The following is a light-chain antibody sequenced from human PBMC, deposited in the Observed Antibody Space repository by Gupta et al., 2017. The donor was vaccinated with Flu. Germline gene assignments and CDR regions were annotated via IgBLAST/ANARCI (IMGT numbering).Light chain of an antibody. CDR1: QSINSW. CDR2: KAS. CDR3: QQYNNYPST. Sequence: DIQMTQSPSTLSASVGDRVTITCRASQSINSWLAWYQQKPGKAPKFLIRKASSLESGVSSRFSGSGSGTEFTLTISRLQPDDFATYYCQQYNNYPSTFGQGTKLETK. V-gene: IGKV1-5*03. J-gene: IGKJ2*01.